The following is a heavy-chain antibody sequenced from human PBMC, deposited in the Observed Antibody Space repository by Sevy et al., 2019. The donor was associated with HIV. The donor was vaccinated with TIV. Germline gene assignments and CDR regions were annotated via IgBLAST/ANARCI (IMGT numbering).Heavy chain of an antibody. D-gene: IGHD6-13*01. CDR1: GFTFSTYN. V-gene: IGHV3-21*01. CDR3: ASSWGQQLHDAFDI. J-gene: IGHJ3*02. CDR2: ITFSSNYI. Sequence: GGSLRLSCAASGFTFSTYNMNWVRQAPGKGLEWVSSITFSSNYIYYADSVKGRFTISRDNAKNSLYLQMNSLRAEDTAVYYCASSWGQQLHDAFDIWGQGTMVTVSS.